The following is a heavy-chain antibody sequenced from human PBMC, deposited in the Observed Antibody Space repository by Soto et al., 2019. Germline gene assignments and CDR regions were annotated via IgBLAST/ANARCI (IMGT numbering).Heavy chain of an antibody. CDR1: GFSLSTGGMC. CDR3: ARISSIAAAGTHRAFDI. CDR2: IDWDDDK. V-gene: IGHV2-70*11. D-gene: IGHD6-13*01. Sequence: SGPTLVNPTQTLTLTCTFSGFSLSTGGMCVSWIRQPPGKALEWLARIDWDDDKYYSTSLKTRLTISKDTSKNQVVLTMTNMDPVDTATYYCARISSIAAAGTHRAFDIWGQGTMVTVSS. J-gene: IGHJ3*02.